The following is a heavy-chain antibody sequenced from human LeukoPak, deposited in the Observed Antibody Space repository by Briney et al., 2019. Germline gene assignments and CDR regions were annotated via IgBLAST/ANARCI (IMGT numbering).Heavy chain of an antibody. CDR1: GFTFSSYG. CDR3: AKDSTVLRYFDWLPYYFDY. CDR2: ISYDGSNK. Sequence: PGGSLRLSCAASGFTFSSYGMHWVRQAPGKGLEWVAVISYDGSNKYYADSVKGRFTISRDNSKNTLYLQMNSLRAEDTAVYYCAKDSTVLRYFDWLPYYFDYWGQGTLVTVSS. V-gene: IGHV3-30*18. D-gene: IGHD3-9*01. J-gene: IGHJ4*02.